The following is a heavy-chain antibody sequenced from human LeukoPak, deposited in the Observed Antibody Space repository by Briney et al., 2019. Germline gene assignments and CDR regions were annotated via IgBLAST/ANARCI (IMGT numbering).Heavy chain of an antibody. J-gene: IGHJ6*03. CDR2: IYYTGTT. D-gene: IGHD6-13*01. Sequence: SETLSLTCTVSGGSFSTYYWSWIRQPPGKRLEWIGYIYYTGTTNYNPSLKSRVTISVDTSKNQFSLKLSSVTAADTAVYYCARRGYSSSSYYMDVWGKGTTVTVSS. CDR3: ARRGYSSSSYYMDV. CDR1: GGSFSTYY. V-gene: IGHV4-59*08.